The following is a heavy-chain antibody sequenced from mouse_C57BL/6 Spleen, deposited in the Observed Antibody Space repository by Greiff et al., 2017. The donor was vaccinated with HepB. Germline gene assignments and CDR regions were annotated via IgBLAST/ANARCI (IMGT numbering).Heavy chain of an antibody. CDR2: ISSGSSTI. D-gene: IGHD2-4*01. Sequence: EVQVVESGGGLVKPGGSLKLSCAASGFTFSDYGMHWVRQAPEKGLEWVAYISSGSSTIYYADTVKSRFTISRDNAKNTLFLQMTSLRSEDTAMYYCARIYYDYDEAPMDYWGQGTSVTVSS. V-gene: IGHV5-17*01. CDR1: GFTFSDYG. J-gene: IGHJ4*01. CDR3: ARIYYDYDEAPMDY.